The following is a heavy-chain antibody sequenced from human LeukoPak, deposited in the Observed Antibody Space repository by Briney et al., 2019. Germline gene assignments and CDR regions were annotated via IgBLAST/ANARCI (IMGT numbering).Heavy chain of an antibody. CDR3: ARDQNGRDGYSYSGYYGMDV. CDR2: LYRGGTI. Sequence: GGSLRLSCVASGFTLSNDFMSWVRQAPGKGLKWVSVLYRGGTIYYADSVKGRFTISRDNAKNTLYLQMNSLRAEDTAVYYCARDQNGRDGYSYSGYYGMDVWGQGTTVTVSS. CDR1: GFTLSNDF. J-gene: IGHJ6*02. V-gene: IGHV3-66*01. D-gene: IGHD5-24*01.